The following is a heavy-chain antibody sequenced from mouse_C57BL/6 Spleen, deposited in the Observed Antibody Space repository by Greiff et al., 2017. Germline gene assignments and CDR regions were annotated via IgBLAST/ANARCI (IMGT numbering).Heavy chain of an antibody. V-gene: IGHV7-3*01. Sequence: DVMLVESGGGLVQPGGSLSISCAASGFNFTDYYMSWVRQPPGTALEWLGFIRNKASGYTTEYSASVKGRFTISRDNTKSILYLQMHALGAEDSASYYWARAGSSHYLDYWGQGTTLTVSS. D-gene: IGHD1-1*01. CDR2: IRNKASGYTT. J-gene: IGHJ2*01. CDR1: GFNFTDYY. CDR3: ARAGSSHYLDY.